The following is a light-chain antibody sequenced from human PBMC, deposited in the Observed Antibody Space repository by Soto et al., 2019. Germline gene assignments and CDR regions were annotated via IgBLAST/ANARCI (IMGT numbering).Light chain of an antibody. Sequence: EIVLTQSPATLSLSPGDRATLSCRASQSVTTSLAWSHHQPGQAPRLLIYDAFKRATGIAARFSGSGSGTHFTLTISSLEPEDFAVYYCQHRTNWPSVTFGGGTKLEIK. J-gene: IGKJ4*01. CDR1: QSVTTS. V-gene: IGKV3-11*01. CDR2: DAF. CDR3: QHRTNWPSVT.